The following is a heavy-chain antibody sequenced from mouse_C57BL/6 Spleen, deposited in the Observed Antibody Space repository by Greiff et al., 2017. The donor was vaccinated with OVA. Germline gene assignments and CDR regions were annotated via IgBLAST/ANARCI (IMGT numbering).Heavy chain of an antibody. J-gene: IGHJ2*01. CDR2: INPSTGGT. CDR1: GYSFTGYY. CDR3: ARSVDY. V-gene: IGHV1-42*01. Sequence: EVKLQESGPELVKPGASVKISCKASGYSFTGYYMNWVKQSPEKSLEWIGEINPSTGGTTYNQKFKAKATLTVDKSSSTAYMQLKSLTSEDSAVYYCARSVDYWGQGTTLTVSS.